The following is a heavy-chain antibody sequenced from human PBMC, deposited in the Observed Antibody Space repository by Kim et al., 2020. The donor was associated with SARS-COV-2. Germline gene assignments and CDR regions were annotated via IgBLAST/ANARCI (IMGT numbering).Heavy chain of an antibody. CDR1: GGSISSYY. J-gene: IGHJ6*02. CDR3: AREGYHAISGYWNEDYYYVMDV. V-gene: IGHV4-4*07. Sequence: SETLSLTCTVSGGSISSYYWNWIRQPAGKGLEWIGRIYTSGSTNYTPSLKSRVTMSLDTSKNQFSLKLISVTAADTAVYYCAREGYHAISGYWNEDYYYVMDVWGQGTTVTVSS. D-gene: IGHD3-22*01. CDR2: IYTSGST.